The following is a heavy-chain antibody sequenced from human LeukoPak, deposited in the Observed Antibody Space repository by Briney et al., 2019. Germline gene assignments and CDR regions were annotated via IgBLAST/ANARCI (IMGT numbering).Heavy chain of an antibody. Sequence: SVKVSCKASGGTFSSYAISWVRQAPGQGLEWMGRIIPILDIANYAQKFQGRVTITADKSTSTAYMELSSLRSEDTAVYYCARSAGIGDSPSYYFDYWGQGTLVTVSS. CDR2: IIPILDIA. J-gene: IGHJ4*02. CDR3: ARSAGIGDSPSYYFDY. V-gene: IGHV1-69*04. D-gene: IGHD4-17*01. CDR1: GGTFSSYA.